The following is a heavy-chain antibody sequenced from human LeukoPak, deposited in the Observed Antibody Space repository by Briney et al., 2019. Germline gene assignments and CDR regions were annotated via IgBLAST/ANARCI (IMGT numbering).Heavy chain of an antibody. D-gene: IGHD4-17*01. CDR1: GFTFDDYA. J-gene: IGHJ2*01. V-gene: IGHV3-9*01. Sequence: GGSLRLSCAASGFTFDDYAMHWVRQAPGKGLEWVSGISWNSGSIGYADSVKGRFTISRDNAKNSLYLQMNSLRAEDTALYYCAKELTGDYGYGYFDLWGRGTLVTVSS. CDR2: ISWNSGSI. CDR3: AKELTGDYGYGYFDL.